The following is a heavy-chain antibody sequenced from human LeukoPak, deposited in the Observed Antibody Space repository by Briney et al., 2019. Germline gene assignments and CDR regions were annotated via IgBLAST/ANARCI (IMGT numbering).Heavy chain of an antibody. Sequence: GGSLRLSCAASGFTFSSYAMHWIRQAPGKGLEWVAVISYDGSNKYYADSVKGRFTISRDNSKNTLYLQMNSLRAEDTAVYYCAREFLALDIWGQGTMVTVSS. V-gene: IGHV3-30-3*01. CDR1: GFTFSSYA. J-gene: IGHJ3*02. CDR3: AREFLALDI. CDR2: ISYDGSNK.